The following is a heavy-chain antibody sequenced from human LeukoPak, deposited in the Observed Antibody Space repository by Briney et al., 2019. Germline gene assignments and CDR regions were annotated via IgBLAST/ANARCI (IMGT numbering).Heavy chain of an antibody. CDR2: IYSDGST. J-gene: IGHJ4*02. Sequence: GGSLRLSCAASGFTVSSNYMSWVRQAPGKGLEWVSVIYSDGSTYYADSVKGRFTISRDNSKNTLYLQMNSLRAEDTAVYYCARVMRKYYGSGSYSSRPHLYYFDYWGQGTLVTVSS. CDR3: ARVMRKYYGSGSYSSRPHLYYFDY. CDR1: GFTVSSNY. V-gene: IGHV3-66*01. D-gene: IGHD3-10*01.